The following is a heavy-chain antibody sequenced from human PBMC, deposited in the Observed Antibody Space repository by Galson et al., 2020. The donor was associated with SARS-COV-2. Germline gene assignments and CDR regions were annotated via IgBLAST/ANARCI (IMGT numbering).Heavy chain of an antibody. V-gene: IGHV3-74*01. Sequence: GESLKISCAASGFTFSNYWMHWVRQAPGMGLMWVSRIKTDGSSTDYADSVKGRFTVSRDNAKNTLYLQLNSLRAEDTGVYYCARDSYDNRYYYGMDVWGQGTTVTVSS. CDR1: GFTFSNYW. CDR3: ARDSYDNRYYYGMDV. J-gene: IGHJ6*02. D-gene: IGHD3-9*01. CDR2: IKTDGSST.